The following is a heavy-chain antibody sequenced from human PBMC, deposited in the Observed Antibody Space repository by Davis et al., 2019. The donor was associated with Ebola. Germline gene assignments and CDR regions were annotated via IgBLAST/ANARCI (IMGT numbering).Heavy chain of an antibody. Sequence: GGSLRLSCAASGFTVSSNYMNWVRQAPGKGLQYVSGITNNGGSTYYADSVKGRFIISRDNSKNTLYLQMSSLRIEDTAVYYCVKGSITMTVVVYFDLWGQGTLVTVSS. CDR2: ITNNGGST. D-gene: IGHD3-22*01. V-gene: IGHV3-64D*06. J-gene: IGHJ4*02. CDR3: VKGSITMTVVVYFDL. CDR1: GFTVSSNY.